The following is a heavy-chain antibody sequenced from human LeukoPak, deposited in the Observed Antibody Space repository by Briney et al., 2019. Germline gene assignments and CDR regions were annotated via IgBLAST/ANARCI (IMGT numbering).Heavy chain of an antibody. CDR1: VGSISSSSYH. Sequence: SETLSLTCTVSVGSISSSSYHCGWIRQPPGKGLEWIGSIYYSGSTYYNPSLKSRVTISVDTSKNQFSLKLSSVTAADTAVYYCARHFDSHYSSVSFVRVCWFDPWGQGTLVTVSS. CDR3: ARHFDSHYSSVSFVRVCWFDP. CDR2: IYYSGST. V-gene: IGHV4-39*01. J-gene: IGHJ5*02. D-gene: IGHD6-19*01.